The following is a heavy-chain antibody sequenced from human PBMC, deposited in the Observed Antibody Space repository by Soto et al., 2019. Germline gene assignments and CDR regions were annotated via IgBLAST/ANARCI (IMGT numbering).Heavy chain of an antibody. Sequence: QVQLQQSGPGLVKPSQTLSLTCAISGDSVSSNSAAWNWIRQSPSRGLEWLGRAYYRSQWYYDSAVLVRSRITVIPDTSKNQFSLQRSSVTPEDTAVYFCTKQKGDSLTYNGMDVWGQGTTVIVSS. CDR3: TKQKGDSLTYNGMDV. D-gene: IGHD2-21*02. V-gene: IGHV6-1*01. CDR2: AYYRSQWYY. J-gene: IGHJ6*02. CDR1: GDSVSSNSAA.